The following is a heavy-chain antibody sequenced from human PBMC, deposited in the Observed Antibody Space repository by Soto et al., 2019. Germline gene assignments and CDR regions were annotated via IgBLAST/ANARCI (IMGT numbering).Heavy chain of an antibody. Sequence: EVQLLESGGGLVQPGGSLRLSWAASGFTFSGYAMNWVRQAPGKGLEWVSVISGSGDSTYYADSVKGRFTISRDTSKNTLYLQLTSVGPEDTAVYYCPRRSSGCYFDYWGRGSMVTVSS. V-gene: IGHV3-23*01. CDR1: GFTFSGYA. CDR2: ISGSGDST. J-gene: IGHJ4*02. CDR3: PRRSSGCYFDY. D-gene: IGHD6-19*01.